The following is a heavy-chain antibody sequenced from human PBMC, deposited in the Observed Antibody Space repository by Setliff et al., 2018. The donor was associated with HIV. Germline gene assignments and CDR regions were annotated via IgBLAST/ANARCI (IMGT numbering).Heavy chain of an antibody. J-gene: IGHJ6*03. D-gene: IGHD6-13*01. V-gene: IGHV1-69*05. CDR2: IIPAFGTA. Sequence: GASVKVSCKTSGGTFSSYAVSWVRQAPGQGLEWMGGIIPAFGTANYAQKFQGRVTITTDESTSTAYMELSGLRSEDTAVYYCATHGPYSSSWPYYYYMDVWGRGTTVTVSS. CDR1: GGTFSSYA. CDR3: ATHGPYSSSWPYYYYMDV.